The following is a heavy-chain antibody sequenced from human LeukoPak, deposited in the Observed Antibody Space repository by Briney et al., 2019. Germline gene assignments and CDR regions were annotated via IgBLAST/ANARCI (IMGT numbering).Heavy chain of an antibody. J-gene: IGHJ4*02. CDR2: TYYRSKWYN. CDR1: GDSVSSNSAA. V-gene: IGHV6-1*01. CDR3: GRGSVGTAGRLYYFDH. Sequence: SQTLSLTCAISGDSVSSNSAAWNWIRQSPSRGLEWLGRTYYRSKWYNDYGVSVKSRITINPDTSKNQFSLKLNSVTPEDTAVYYCGRGSVGTAGRLYYFDHWGQGTLVTVSS. D-gene: IGHD6-13*01.